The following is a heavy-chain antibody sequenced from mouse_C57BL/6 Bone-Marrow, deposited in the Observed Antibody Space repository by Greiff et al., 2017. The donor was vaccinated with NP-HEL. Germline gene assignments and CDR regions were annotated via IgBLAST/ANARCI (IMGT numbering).Heavy chain of an antibody. CDR1: GFSLTSYG. CDR2: IWRGGST. J-gene: IGHJ4*01. CDR3: AKNPNYYGSRGYAMDY. V-gene: IGHV2-5*01. Sequence: QVQLKESGPGLVQPSQSLSITCTVSGFSLTSYGVHWVRQSPGKGLEWLGVIWRGGSTDYNAAFMSRLSITKDNSKSQVFFKMNSLQADDTAIYYCAKNPNYYGSRGYAMDYWGQGTSVTVSS. D-gene: IGHD1-1*01.